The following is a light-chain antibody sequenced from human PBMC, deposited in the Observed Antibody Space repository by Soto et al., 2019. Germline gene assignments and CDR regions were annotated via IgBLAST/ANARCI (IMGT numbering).Light chain of an antibody. CDR1: QSISNW. V-gene: IGKV1-5*01. Sequence: DIQMTQSPSTLSASVGDRVTITCRASQSISNWLAWYQQKPGKVPKLLIYAASTLHSGVPSRFSGSGSGTEITLTISSLQPDDCATYYCQQYDNNWTFGQGTKVDI. CDR3: QQYDNNWT. J-gene: IGKJ1*01. CDR2: AAS.